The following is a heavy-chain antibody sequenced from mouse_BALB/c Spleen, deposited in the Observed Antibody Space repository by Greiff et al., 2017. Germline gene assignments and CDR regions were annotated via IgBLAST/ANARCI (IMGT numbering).Heavy chain of an antibody. CDR3: ARRGYYGSSNYAMDY. V-gene: IGHV5-6-2*01. D-gene: IGHD1-1*01. CDR1: GFTFSSYY. J-gene: IGHJ4*01. CDR2: INSNGGST. Sequence: EVKLMESGGGLVKLGGSLKLSCAASGFTFSSYYMSWVRQTPEKRLELVAAINSNGGSTYYPDTVKGRFTISRDNAKNTLYLQMSSLKSEDTALYYCARRGYYGSSNYAMDYWGQGTSVTVSS.